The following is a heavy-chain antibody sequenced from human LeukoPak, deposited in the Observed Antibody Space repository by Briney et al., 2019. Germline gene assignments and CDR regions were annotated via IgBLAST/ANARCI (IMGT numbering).Heavy chain of an antibody. J-gene: IGHJ4*02. D-gene: IGHD5-18*01. CDR3: AKDRIRSRDTAVVTYFDY. CDR1: GYTFSSYA. V-gene: IGHV3-23*01. Sequence: GGSLRLSCAASGYTFSSYAMSWVRQAPGKGLEWVSAISGSGGSTYYADSVKGRFTISRDNSKNTLYLQMNSLRAEDTDVYYCAKDRIRSRDTAVVTYFDYWGQGTLVTVSS. CDR2: ISGSGGST.